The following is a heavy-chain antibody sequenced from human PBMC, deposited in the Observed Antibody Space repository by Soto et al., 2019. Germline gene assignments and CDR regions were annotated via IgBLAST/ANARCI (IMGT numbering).Heavy chain of an antibody. CDR1: GFTFSSYN. V-gene: IGHV3-21*01. Sequence: EVQLVESGGGLVKPGGSLRLSCAASGFTFSSYNMNWVRQAPGKGLEWVSSLSSSSTYIYYADSVKGRFTISRDNAKNSLYLQMNSLSSEDTAVYICAGWGINYGDYRSMDVWGKGTTVTVSS. CDR2: LSSSSTYI. J-gene: IGHJ6*03. CDR3: AGWGINYGDYRSMDV. D-gene: IGHD4-17*01.